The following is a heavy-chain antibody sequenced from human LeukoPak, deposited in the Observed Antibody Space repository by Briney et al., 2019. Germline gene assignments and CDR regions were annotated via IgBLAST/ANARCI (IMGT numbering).Heavy chain of an antibody. CDR3: TRTSSASGGHFTY. Sequence: PGRSLRLSCAASGFTFSDYYMDWVRQAPGKGLEWVGRSRNKADSYTTEYAVSVKGRFTISRDDSKSSLYLQMNSLETEDTALYYCTRTSSASGGHFTYWGQGTLVTVSS. V-gene: IGHV3-72*01. CDR2: SRNKADSYTT. CDR1: GFTFSDYY. D-gene: IGHD3-10*01. J-gene: IGHJ4*02.